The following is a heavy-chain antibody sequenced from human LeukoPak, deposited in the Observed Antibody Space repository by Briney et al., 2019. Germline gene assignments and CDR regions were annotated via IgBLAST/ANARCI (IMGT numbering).Heavy chain of an antibody. V-gene: IGHV5-51*01. Sequence: ESLKISCKGSGYSFTSYWIGWVRQMPGKGLEWMGIIYPGDSDTRYSPSFQGQVTISADKSISTAYLQWSSLKASDTAMYYCARHAVSYDFWSGYSNWGQGTLVTVSS. CDR3: ARHAVSYDFWSGYSN. CDR2: IYPGDSDT. J-gene: IGHJ4*02. D-gene: IGHD3-3*01. CDR1: GYSFTSYW.